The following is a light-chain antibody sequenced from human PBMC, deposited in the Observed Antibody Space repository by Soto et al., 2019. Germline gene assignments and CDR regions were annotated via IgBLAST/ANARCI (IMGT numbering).Light chain of an antibody. CDR1: QDISNY. CDR2: DAS. Sequence: DIQMTQSPSSLSASVGDRVTITCQASQDISNYLNWYQQKPGKAPKLLIYDASNLETGVTSRFSGRGSVTDFTFAISSLQPEDISTYYWQQYDNLPYPCGQGTKLEI. J-gene: IGKJ2*01. CDR3: QQYDNLPYP. V-gene: IGKV1-33*01.